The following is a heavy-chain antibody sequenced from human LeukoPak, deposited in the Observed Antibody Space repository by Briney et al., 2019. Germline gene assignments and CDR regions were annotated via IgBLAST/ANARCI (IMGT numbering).Heavy chain of an antibody. D-gene: IGHD3-22*01. CDR2: ISSKGTYI. CDR3: AKARGLIGGAFDI. J-gene: IGHJ3*02. V-gene: IGHV3-21*04. CDR1: GFTFSASN. Sequence: KPGGSLRLSCEVSGFTFSASNMNWVRQAPGKGLEWVSYISSKGTYINYADSVKGRFTISRDDSKNSLYLQMNSLRTEDTALYYCAKARGLIGGAFDIWGQGTMVTVSS.